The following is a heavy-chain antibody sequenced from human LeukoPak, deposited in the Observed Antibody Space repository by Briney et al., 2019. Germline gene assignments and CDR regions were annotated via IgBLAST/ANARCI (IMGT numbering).Heavy chain of an antibody. CDR2: INTNTGNP. Sequence: ASVKVSCKASGYTFTGYGISWVRQAPGQGLEWMGWINTNTGNPTYAQGFTGRFVFSLDTSVSTAYLQISSLKAEDTAVYYCARGQVVVAAPFDYWGQGTLVTVSS. CDR3: ARGQVVVAAPFDY. D-gene: IGHD2-15*01. J-gene: IGHJ4*02. V-gene: IGHV7-4-1*02. CDR1: GYTFTGYG.